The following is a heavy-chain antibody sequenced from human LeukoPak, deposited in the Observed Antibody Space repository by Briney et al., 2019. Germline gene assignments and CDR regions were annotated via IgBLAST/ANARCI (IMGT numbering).Heavy chain of an antibody. J-gene: IGHJ5*02. CDR1: GDSVSSNSVA. CDR3: ARRLTQYDCFDP. CDR2: TYYRSTWYN. V-gene: IGHV6-1*01. Sequence: SQTLSLTCAISGDSVSSNSVAWSWIRQSPSRGLEWLGRTYYRSTWYNDYAVSVRGRITVNPDTSKNQFSLHLNSVTPEDTAVYYCARRLTQYDCFDPWGQGILVTVSS. D-gene: IGHD2-2*01.